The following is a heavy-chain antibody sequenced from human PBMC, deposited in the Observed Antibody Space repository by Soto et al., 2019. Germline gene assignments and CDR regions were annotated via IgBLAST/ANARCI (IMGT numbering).Heavy chain of an antibody. CDR3: ASHTTADYGEVRPWYFDY. CDR2: IYYSGST. V-gene: IGHV4-59*08. D-gene: IGHD4-17*01. CDR1: GGSISSYY. J-gene: IGHJ4*02. Sequence: PSETLSLTCTVSGGSISSYYWSWIRQPPGKGLEWIGYIYYSGSTNYNPSLKSRVTISVDTSKNQFSLKLSSVTAADTAVYYCASHTTADYGEVRPWYFDYWGQGTLVTVSS.